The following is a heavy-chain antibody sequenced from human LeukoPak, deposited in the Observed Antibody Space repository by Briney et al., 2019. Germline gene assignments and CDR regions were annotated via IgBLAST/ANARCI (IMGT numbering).Heavy chain of an antibody. CDR1: GGSFSGYY. Sequence: PSETLSLTCAVYGGSFSGYYWSWIRQPPGKGLEWIGEINHSGSTNYNPSLKSRVTISVDTSKNQSSLKLRSVTAADTAVYYCARAITLDYWGHGTLVTVSS. J-gene: IGHJ4*01. CDR3: ARAITLDY. CDR2: INHSGST. V-gene: IGHV4-34*01.